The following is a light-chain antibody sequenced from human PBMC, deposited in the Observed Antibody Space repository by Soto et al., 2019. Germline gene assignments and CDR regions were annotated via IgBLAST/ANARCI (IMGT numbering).Light chain of an antibody. CDR2: RNN. J-gene: IGLJ1*01. V-gene: IGLV1-47*01. Sequence: QSVLTRPPSASGTPGQRVTISCSGSSSNIGSNYVYWYQQLPGTAPKLLIYRNNQRPSGVPDRFSGSKSGTSASLAISELRSEDEADYYCAAWDDSLRRVFGTGTKVTVL. CDR3: AAWDDSLRRV. CDR1: SSNIGSNY.